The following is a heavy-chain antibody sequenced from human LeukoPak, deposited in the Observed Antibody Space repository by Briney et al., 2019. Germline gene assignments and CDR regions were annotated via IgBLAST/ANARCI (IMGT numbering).Heavy chain of an antibody. CDR3: AKDAAGPEY. CDR1: GLTFSSYS. Sequence: GGSQSLSCVVSGLTFSSYSASWVREAPGKGLEWVLGISASGGVTRYPDSVKGSFTISRDNSKNTLFLQINSLSAEDTSIYYCAKDAAGPEYWGQGTRVTVSS. D-gene: IGHD6-13*01. J-gene: IGHJ4*02. CDR2: ISASGGVT. V-gene: IGHV3-23*01.